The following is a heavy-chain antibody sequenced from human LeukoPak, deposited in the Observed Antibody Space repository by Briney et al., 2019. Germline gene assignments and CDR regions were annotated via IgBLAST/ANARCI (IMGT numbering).Heavy chain of an antibody. Sequence: PGGSLRLSCAASGFTFSNYWMHWVCQVPGKGLVWVSRIKGDGGSPTYADSVKGRFTISRDNAKHTLYLQMNSLRAEDTAVYYCARKPDYYGADYWGQGTLVTVSS. CDR2: IKGDGGSP. V-gene: IGHV3-74*01. CDR1: GFTFSNYW. CDR3: ARKPDYYGADY. D-gene: IGHD3-10*01. J-gene: IGHJ4*02.